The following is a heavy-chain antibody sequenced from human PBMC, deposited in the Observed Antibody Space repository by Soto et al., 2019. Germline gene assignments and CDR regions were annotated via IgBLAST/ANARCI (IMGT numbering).Heavy chain of an antibody. Sequence: GSLRLSCAASGFTFSSYSMNWVRQAPGKGLEWVSSISSSSSYIYYADSVKGRFTISRDNAKNSLYLQMNSLRAEDTAVYYCARDCTNGVCYDYWGQGTLVTVSS. V-gene: IGHV3-21*01. CDR2: ISSSSSYI. CDR1: GFTFSSYS. CDR3: ARDCTNGVCYDY. J-gene: IGHJ4*02. D-gene: IGHD2-8*01.